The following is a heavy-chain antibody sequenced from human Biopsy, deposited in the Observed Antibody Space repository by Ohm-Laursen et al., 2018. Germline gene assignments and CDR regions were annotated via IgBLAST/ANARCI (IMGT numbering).Heavy chain of an antibody. CDR2: ISGNSDII. Sequence: SLRLSCAAPGFTFSSYAMTWFRQAPGKGLEWVSTISGNSDIIYDTDSVKGRFTISRDNSKNTLYLQMNSLRADDTAVYYCALAAAQTVTHFDYRGQGTLVTVSS. J-gene: IGHJ4*02. D-gene: IGHD4-17*01. CDR3: ALAAAQTVTHFDY. CDR1: GFTFSSYA. V-gene: IGHV3-23*01.